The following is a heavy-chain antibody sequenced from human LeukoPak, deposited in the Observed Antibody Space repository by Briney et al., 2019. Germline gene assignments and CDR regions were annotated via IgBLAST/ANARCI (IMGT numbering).Heavy chain of an antibody. Sequence: SVKVSCKASGGTFSSYAISWVRQAPGQGLEWMGGIIPIFGTANYAQKFQGRVTITADESTSTAYMELSSLRSEDTAVYYCAVGTMVRGPALCYFDYWGQGTLVTVSS. J-gene: IGHJ4*02. CDR3: AVGTMVRGPALCYFDY. CDR2: IIPIFGTA. D-gene: IGHD3-10*01. CDR1: GGTFSSYA. V-gene: IGHV1-69*13.